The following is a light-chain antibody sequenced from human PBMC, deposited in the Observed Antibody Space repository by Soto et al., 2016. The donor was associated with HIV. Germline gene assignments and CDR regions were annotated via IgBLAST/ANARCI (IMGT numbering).Light chain of an antibody. J-gene: IGKJ4*01. Sequence: DIQLTQSPSFLSASVGDRVTITCRASQGINTYLAWYQQKPGKAPKLLIHAASTLQSDVPSRFSGSGSGTEFTLTISSLQPEDFATYYCQQFNSYPFTFGGGPRWRSN. V-gene: IGKV1-9*01. CDR3: QQFNSYPFT. CDR1: QGINTY. CDR2: AAS.